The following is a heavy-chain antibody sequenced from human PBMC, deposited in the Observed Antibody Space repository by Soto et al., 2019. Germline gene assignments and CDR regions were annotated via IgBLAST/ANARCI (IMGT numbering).Heavy chain of an antibody. J-gene: IGHJ5*02. CDR2: IYYSGST. CDR3: ARTPYCSGGSCYDH. D-gene: IGHD2-15*01. Sequence: KTSETLSLTCTVSGGSISSYYWSRIRQPPGKGLEWIGYIYYSGSTNYNPSLKSRVTISVDTSKNQFSLKLSSVTAADTAVYYCARTPYCSGGSCYDHWGQGTLVTVSS. V-gene: IGHV4-59*01. CDR1: GGSISSYY.